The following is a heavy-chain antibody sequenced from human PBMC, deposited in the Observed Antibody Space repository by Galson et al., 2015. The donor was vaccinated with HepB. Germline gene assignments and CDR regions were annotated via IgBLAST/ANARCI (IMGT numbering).Heavy chain of an antibody. CDR3: AKLGNAFFEY. Sequence: PALVKPTQTLTLPCSLSGLSISASGEGAGWIRQSPGKALEWLSLIYWDDTKRYRPSLKRRLTITKDTSKNQVVLTMTNIDPVDTATYFCAKLGNAFFEYWGQGTPVTVSS. CDR2: IYWDDTK. V-gene: IGHV2-5*02. J-gene: IGHJ4*02. D-gene: IGHD4-23*01. CDR1: GLSISASGEG.